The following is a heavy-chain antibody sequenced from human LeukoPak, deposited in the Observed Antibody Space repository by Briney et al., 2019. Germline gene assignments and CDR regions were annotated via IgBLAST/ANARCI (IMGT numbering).Heavy chain of an antibody. D-gene: IGHD2-21*02. CDR3: AKEGFDAGLYCGGDCYPGAFDI. CDR1: GFIFSRYG. V-gene: IGHV3-30*18. J-gene: IGHJ3*02. CDR2: ISYDGSNK. Sequence: GGSLRLSCAASGFIFSRYGMHWVRQAPARGLEWVAVISYDGSNKYYADSVKGRFTISRDNSKNTLYLQMNSLRAEDTAVYYCAKEGFDAGLYCGGDCYPGAFDIWGQGTMVTVSS.